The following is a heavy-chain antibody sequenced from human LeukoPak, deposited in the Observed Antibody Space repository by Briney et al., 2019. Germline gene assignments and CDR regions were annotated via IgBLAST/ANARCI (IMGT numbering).Heavy chain of an antibody. J-gene: IGHJ4*02. CDR2: INHSGST. D-gene: IGHD3-22*01. V-gene: IGHV4-34*01. Sequence: SETLSLTCAVYGGSFSGYYWSWIRQPPGKGLAWIGEINHSGSTNYNPSLKSRVTISVDTSKNQFPLKLSSVTAADTAVYYCARRPTYYYDSSGYRGYFDYWGQGTLVTVSS. CDR1: GGSFSGYY. CDR3: ARRPTYYYDSSGYRGYFDY.